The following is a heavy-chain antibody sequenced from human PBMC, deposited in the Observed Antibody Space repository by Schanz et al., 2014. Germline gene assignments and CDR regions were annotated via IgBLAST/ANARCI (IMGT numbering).Heavy chain of an antibody. J-gene: IGHJ6*02. CDR2: IYSDGRT. Sequence: EVQLVESGGGLIQPGGSLRLSCVASGFTVSSNYMSWVRQAPGKGLEWVSVIYSDGRTYYGDSVKGRFTISRDNSKNTLYLQMNSLRDEDTAMYYCARGHYGLDVWGPGTSVTVSS. D-gene: IGHD3-10*01. V-gene: IGHV3-53*01. CDR3: ARGHYGLDV. CDR1: GFTVSSNY.